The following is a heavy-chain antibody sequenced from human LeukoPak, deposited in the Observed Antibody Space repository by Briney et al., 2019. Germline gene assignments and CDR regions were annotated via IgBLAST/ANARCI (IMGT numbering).Heavy chain of an antibody. CDR1: GFSFRNYA. V-gene: IGHV3-23*01. CDR3: AKIAPSGALTTTDGFDY. Sequence: QPGGSLRLSCAASGFSFRNYAMSWVRQAPGKGLEWVSSISDSGGATYYADSVKGRFTISRDNSSNTLYLQLNSLGPDATAVYYCAKIAPSGALTTTDGFDYWGQGPLVTVSS. CDR2: ISDSGGAT. J-gene: IGHJ4*02. D-gene: IGHD4-17*01.